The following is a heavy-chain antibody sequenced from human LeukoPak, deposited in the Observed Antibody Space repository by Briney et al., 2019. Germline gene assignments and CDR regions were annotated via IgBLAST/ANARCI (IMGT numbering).Heavy chain of an antibody. D-gene: IGHD1-1*01. V-gene: IGHV3-23*01. CDR1: GFTFRNYA. Sequence: GGSLRLSCAASGFTFRNYAMSWVRQAPGKGLEWVSVIDGGGGPTYYADSVKGRFTISRDNSKNTLYLQMNSLRAEDVAVYFCAKNCGYNWQYFFDYWGQGTLVTVSS. CDR3: AKNCGYNWQYFFDY. CDR2: IDGGGGPT. J-gene: IGHJ4*02.